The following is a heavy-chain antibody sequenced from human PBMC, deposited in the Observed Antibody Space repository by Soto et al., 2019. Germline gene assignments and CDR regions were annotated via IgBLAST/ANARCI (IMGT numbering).Heavy chain of an antibody. CDR2: INHSGST. J-gene: IGHJ6*03. D-gene: IGHD5-18*01. CDR3: ARGTSTIQLWFYYMDV. CDR1: GGSFSGYY. Sequence: SETLSLTCAVYGGSFSGYYWSWIRQPPGKGLEWIGEINHSGSTNYNPSLKSRATISVDTSKNQFSLKLSSVTAADTAVYYCARGTSTIQLWFYYMDVWGKGTTVTVSS. V-gene: IGHV4-34*01.